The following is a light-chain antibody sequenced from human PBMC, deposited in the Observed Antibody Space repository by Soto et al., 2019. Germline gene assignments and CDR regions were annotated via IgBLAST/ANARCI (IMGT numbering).Light chain of an antibody. CDR3: SSYTSSSTLYV. Sequence: QSAPTQPASVSGSPGHSITISCTGTSSDVGGYNYVSWYQQHPGKAPKLMIYEVSNRPSGVSNRFSGSKSGNTASLTISGLQAEDEADYYCSSYTSSSTLYVFGTGTKVTVL. CDR2: EVS. J-gene: IGLJ1*01. V-gene: IGLV2-14*01. CDR1: SSDVGGYNY.